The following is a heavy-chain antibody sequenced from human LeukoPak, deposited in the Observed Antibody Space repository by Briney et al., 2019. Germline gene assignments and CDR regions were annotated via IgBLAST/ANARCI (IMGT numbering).Heavy chain of an antibody. CDR2: ISSSSSYI. CDR1: GLTFSSYS. Sequence: GGSLRLSCAASGLTFSSYSMNWVRQAPGKGLEWVSSISSSSSYIYYADSVKGRFTISRDNAKNSLYLQMNSLRAENTAVYYCARDGFKYYDSSGYYYFDYWGQGTLVTVSS. CDR3: ARDGFKYYDSSGYYYFDY. J-gene: IGHJ4*02. D-gene: IGHD3-22*01. V-gene: IGHV3-21*01.